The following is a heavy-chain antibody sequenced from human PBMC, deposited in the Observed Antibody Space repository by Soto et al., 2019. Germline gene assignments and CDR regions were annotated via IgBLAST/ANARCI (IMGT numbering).Heavy chain of an antibody. J-gene: IGHJ5*02. Sequence: EVQLVESGGGLVQPGGSLRLSCADSGFILRNYWMSWVRQAPGMGLQWVASIKDDGSEKYYVDPVKGRFTISRENAKDSLDLHMNRLRAEDTAVYYCARYRSLDPWGQGILVTVSS. CDR2: IKDDGSEK. D-gene: IGHD3-16*02. V-gene: IGHV3-7*01. CDR1: GFILRNYW. CDR3: ARYRSLDP.